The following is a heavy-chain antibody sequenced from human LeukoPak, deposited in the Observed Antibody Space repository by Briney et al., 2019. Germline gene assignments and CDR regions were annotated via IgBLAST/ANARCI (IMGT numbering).Heavy chain of an antibody. CDR1: GYTFTSYY. Sequence: GASVKVSCKASGYTFTSYYMHWVRQAPGQGLEWMGIINPSGGSTSYAQKFQGRVTMTRDTSTSTVYMELSSLRSEDTAVYYCARAMQLWSSYYYYYYMDVWGKGTTVTVSS. V-gene: IGHV1-46*01. J-gene: IGHJ6*03. CDR2: INPSGGST. CDR3: ARAMQLWSSYYYYYYMDV. D-gene: IGHD5-18*01.